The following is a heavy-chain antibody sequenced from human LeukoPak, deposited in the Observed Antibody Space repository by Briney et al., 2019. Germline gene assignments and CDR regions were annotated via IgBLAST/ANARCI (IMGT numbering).Heavy chain of an antibody. J-gene: IGHJ4*02. CDR1: GFTFSSYA. CDR3: AKDVMNSGSWGDY. D-gene: IGHD1-26*01. V-gene: IGHV3-23*01. CDR2: ISGSGGST. Sequence: PGASLRLSCAASGFTFSSYAMSWVCQAPGKGLEWVSAISGSGGSTYYADSVKGRFTISRDNSKNTLYLQMNSLRAEDTAVYYCAKDVMNSGSWGDYWGQGTLVTVSS.